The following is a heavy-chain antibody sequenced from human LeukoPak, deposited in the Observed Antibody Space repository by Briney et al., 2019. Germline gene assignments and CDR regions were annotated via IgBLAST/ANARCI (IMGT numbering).Heavy chain of an antibody. CDR1: GFTFSTYW. CDR2: IKQDGSEK. V-gene: IGHV3-7*01. Sequence: GGSLRLSCAASGFTFSTYWMSWARQAPGKGLEWVANIKQDGSEKYYVDSVKGRFTISRDNAKNSLYLQMNSLRAEDTAVYYCARDRSHKGFDYWGQGTLVTVSS. CDR3: ARDRSHKGFDY. J-gene: IGHJ4*02.